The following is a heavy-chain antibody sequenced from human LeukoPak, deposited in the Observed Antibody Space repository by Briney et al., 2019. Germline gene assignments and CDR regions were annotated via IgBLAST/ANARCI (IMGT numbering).Heavy chain of an antibody. CDR2: ISNTIGTI. D-gene: IGHD3-22*01. V-gene: IGHV3-11*01. J-gene: IGHJ4*02. CDR1: GFTFSDYY. CDR3: ARVSSTGYAVSSGLYY. Sequence: PGGSLRLSCAASGFTFSDYYMTWIRQAPGKGLEWVAYISNTIGTIYYADSVKGRFTISTDDAQNSLYLQMNSLRAEDTAIYYCARVSSTGYAVSSGLYYWGQGALVTVSS.